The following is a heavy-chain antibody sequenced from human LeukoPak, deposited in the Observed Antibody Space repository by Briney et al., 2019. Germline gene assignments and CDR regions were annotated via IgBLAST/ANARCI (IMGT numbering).Heavy chain of an antibody. CDR1: GFTFSSYA. CDR3: AKGSGYSSSWYYPDY. Sequence: GGSLRLSCAASGFTFSSYAMSWVRQTPGKGLEWVSAISGSGGSTYYADSVKGRFTISRDNSKNTLYLQMNSLRAEDTAVYYCAKGSGYSSSWYYPDYWGQGTLVTVSS. J-gene: IGHJ4*02. D-gene: IGHD6-13*01. V-gene: IGHV3-23*01. CDR2: ISGSGGST.